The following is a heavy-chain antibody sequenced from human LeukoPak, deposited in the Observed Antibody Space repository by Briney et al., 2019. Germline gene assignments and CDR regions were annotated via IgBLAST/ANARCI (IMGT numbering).Heavy chain of an antibody. CDR1: GFTFSSYW. J-gene: IGHJ4*02. V-gene: IGHV3-7*01. Sequence: GGSLRLSCAASGFTFSSYWMSWVRQAPGKGLEWVANIKQDGSEKYYVDSVKGRFTISRDNAKNSLYLQMNSLRAEDTAVYYCARGGVTRGTYYGFWSGYYSPLVFDYWGQGTLVTVSS. CDR3: ARGGVTRGTYYGFWSGYYSPLVFDY. CDR2: IKQDGSEK. D-gene: IGHD3-3*01.